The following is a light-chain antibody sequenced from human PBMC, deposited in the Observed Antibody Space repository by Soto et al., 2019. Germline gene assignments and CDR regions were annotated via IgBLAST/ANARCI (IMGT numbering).Light chain of an antibody. CDR2: DAS. CDR1: QSIFTW. CDR3: QQYHSYPLT. V-gene: IGKV1-5*01. Sequence: DIQMTQSPSTLSASVGDRVTITCRASQSIFTWLVWYQQKPGKAPNLLIYDASSLESGVSSRFSGSGSATEFTLTISSLQAEDVATYFCQQYHSYPLTFGGGTKVEIK. J-gene: IGKJ4*01.